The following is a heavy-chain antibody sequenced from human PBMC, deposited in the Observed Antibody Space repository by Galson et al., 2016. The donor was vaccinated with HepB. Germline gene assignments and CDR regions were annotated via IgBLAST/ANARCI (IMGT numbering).Heavy chain of an antibody. Sequence: SVKVSCKASGYNFSNYGISWVRQAPGQGLEWMGWISGYNDNTNYAQKLQGRVIMTTDTSTNTAYMELRSLRSDDTAVYYCAREGGGTDYGDNFWYFDVWGRGTLVTVSS. CDR3: AREGGGTDYGDNFWYFDV. CDR1: GYNFSNYG. V-gene: IGHV1-18*01. CDR2: ISGYNDNT. J-gene: IGHJ2*01. D-gene: IGHD4-23*01.